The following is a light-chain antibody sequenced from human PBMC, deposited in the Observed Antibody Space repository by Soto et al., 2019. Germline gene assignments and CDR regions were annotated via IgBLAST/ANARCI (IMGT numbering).Light chain of an antibody. CDR1: SSNIGSNA. CDR2: GND. J-gene: IGLJ3*02. Sequence: QSVLTQPPSASGTPGQRVTISCSGSSSNIGSNAVNWYHQLPGTAPKLLIYGNDQRPSGVPDRFSGSKSGTSASLAVSGLRSEDEADYYCAAWDDSLTGWVFGGGTKLTVL. V-gene: IGLV1-44*01. CDR3: AAWDDSLTGWV.